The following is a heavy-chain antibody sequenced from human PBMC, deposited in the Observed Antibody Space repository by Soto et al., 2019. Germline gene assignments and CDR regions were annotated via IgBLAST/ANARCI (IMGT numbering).Heavy chain of an antibody. CDR2: ISGSGGST. CDR3: AKEYSSIGYCSSTGCTNDY. V-gene: IGHV3-23*01. CDR1: GFTFSSYA. Sequence: GESLKISCAASGFTFSSYAMSWVRQAPGKGLEWVSAISGSGGSTYYADSVKGRFTISRDNSKNTLYLQMNSLRAEDTAVYYCAKEYSSIGYCSSTGCTNDYWGQGTLVTVSS. J-gene: IGHJ4*02. D-gene: IGHD2-2*01.